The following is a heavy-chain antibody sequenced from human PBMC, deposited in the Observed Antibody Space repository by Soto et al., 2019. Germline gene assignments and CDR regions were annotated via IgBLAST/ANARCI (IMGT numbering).Heavy chain of an antibody. CDR1: GFTFSSYG. V-gene: IGHV3-30*18. J-gene: IGHJ5*02. CDR2: ISYDGSNK. Sequence: QVQLVESGGGVVQPGRSLRLSCAASGFTFSSYGMHWVRQAPGKGLEWVAVISYDGSNKYYADSVKGRFTISRDNSKNTLYLKMNRLRAEDTAVYYCAKDLPYIVVVPAATQSNWFDPWGQGTLVTVSS. CDR3: AKDLPYIVVVPAATQSNWFDP. D-gene: IGHD2-2*01.